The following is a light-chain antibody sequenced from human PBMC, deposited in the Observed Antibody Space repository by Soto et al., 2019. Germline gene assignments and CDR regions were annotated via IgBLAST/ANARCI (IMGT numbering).Light chain of an antibody. V-gene: IGKV3-11*01. Sequence: EIVLTQSPATLSLSPGERATLSCRANQSVSSYLAWYQQKPGQAPRLLIYDASNRATGIPARFSGSGSGTDVTLTISSLEPEDFAVYYCQQRSNWSITFGQGTRLEIK. J-gene: IGKJ5*01. CDR2: DAS. CDR3: QQRSNWSIT. CDR1: QSVSSY.